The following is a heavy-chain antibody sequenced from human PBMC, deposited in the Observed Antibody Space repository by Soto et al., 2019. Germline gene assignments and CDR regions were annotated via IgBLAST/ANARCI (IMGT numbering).Heavy chain of an antibody. Sequence: QVQLQQWGAGLLKPSETLSLTCAVYGGSFSGYYWSWIRQPPGKGLEWIGEINHSGSTNYNPSLKSRVTISVDTSKNQFSLKLSSVTAADTAVYYCARGRDQRYSSRWSYYFDYWGQGTLVTVSS. J-gene: IGHJ4*02. CDR3: ARGRDQRYSSRWSYYFDY. D-gene: IGHD6-13*01. CDR1: GGSFSGYY. CDR2: INHSGST. V-gene: IGHV4-34*01.